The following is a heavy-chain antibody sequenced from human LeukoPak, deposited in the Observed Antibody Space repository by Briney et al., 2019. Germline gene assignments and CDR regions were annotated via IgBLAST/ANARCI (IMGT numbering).Heavy chain of an antibody. V-gene: IGHV4-4*02. D-gene: IGHD4-23*01. CDR2: IYHSGST. CDR1: GGSISSSNW. J-gene: IGHJ6*02. CDR3: ARHEANYGGKNGMDV. Sequence: SETLSLTCAVSGGSISSSNWWSWVRQPPGKGLEWIGEIYHSGSTNYNPSLKSRVTISVDKSKNQFSLKLSSVTAADTAVYYCARHEANYGGKNGMDVWGQGTTVTVSS.